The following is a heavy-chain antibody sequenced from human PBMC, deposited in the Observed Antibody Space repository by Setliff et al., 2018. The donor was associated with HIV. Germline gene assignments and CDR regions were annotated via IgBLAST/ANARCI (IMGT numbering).Heavy chain of an antibody. J-gene: IGHJ5*02. D-gene: IGHD3-3*01. CDR1: GGSIWSGSYY. Sequence: SETLSLTCTVSGGSIWSGSYYWTWIRQPAGKGLEWIGHITASGGATYNPSVKSRVSISLGSPSSEFSLRLTSVSAADTAVYYCARAVVFASGNFWFDPWGPGAMVTVSS. V-gene: IGHV4-61*09. CDR2: ITASGGA. CDR3: ARAVVFASGNFWFDP.